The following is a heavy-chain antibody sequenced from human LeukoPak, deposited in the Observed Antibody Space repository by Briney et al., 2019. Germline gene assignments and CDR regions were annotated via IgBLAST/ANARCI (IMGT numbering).Heavy chain of an antibody. Sequence: HPGGSLRLSCTASGFTFGDYAMSWVRQAPGKGLEWVGFIRSKAYGGTTEYAASVKGRFTISRDDSKSIAYLQMNSLKTEDTAVYYCTTGIAVAGNKTKPYYYYMDVWGKGTTVTISS. V-gene: IGHV3-49*04. CDR1: GFTFGDYA. CDR2: IRSKAYGGTT. D-gene: IGHD6-19*01. CDR3: TTGIAVAGNKTKPYYYYMDV. J-gene: IGHJ6*03.